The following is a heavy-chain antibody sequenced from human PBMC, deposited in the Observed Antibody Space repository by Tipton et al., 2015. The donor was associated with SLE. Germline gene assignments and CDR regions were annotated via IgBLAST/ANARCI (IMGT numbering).Heavy chain of an antibody. J-gene: IGHJ3*02. D-gene: IGHD2-21*01. Sequence: TLSLTCTVSGGSISSYYWSWIRQPPGKGLEWIGYIYYSGSTNYNPSLKSRVTISVDTSKNQFSLKLSSVTAADTAVYYCARGLGGEGAFDSWGQGTMATVSS. V-gene: IGHV4-59*07. CDR1: GGSISSYY. CDR2: IYYSGST. CDR3: ARGLGGEGAFDS.